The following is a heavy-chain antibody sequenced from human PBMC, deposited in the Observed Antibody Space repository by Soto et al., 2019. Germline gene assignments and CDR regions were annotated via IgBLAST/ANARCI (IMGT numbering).Heavy chain of an antibody. Sequence: SETLSLTCTVSGGSISSSSYYWGWIRQPPGKGLEWIGSIYYSGSTYYNPSLKSRVTISVDTSKNQFSLKLSSVTAADTAVYYCARRHNWKSEDYWGQGTLVTVSS. CDR2: IYYSGST. CDR3: ARRHNWKSEDY. J-gene: IGHJ4*02. D-gene: IGHD1-20*01. V-gene: IGHV4-39*01. CDR1: GGSISSSSYY.